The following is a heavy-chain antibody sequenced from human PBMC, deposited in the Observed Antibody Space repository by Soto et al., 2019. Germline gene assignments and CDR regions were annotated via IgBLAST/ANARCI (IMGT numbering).Heavy chain of an antibody. D-gene: IGHD4-4*01. CDR1: GGSFSGYY. V-gene: IGHV4-34*01. CDR3: ARGIEVLGNYALNWFDP. Sequence: SETLSLTCAVYGGSFSGYYWSWIRQPPGKGLEWIGEINHSGSTNYNPSLKRRVTISVDTSKNQLSLKLSSVTAADTAVYYCARGIEVLGNYALNWFDPWGQGTLVTVSS. J-gene: IGHJ5*02. CDR2: INHSGST.